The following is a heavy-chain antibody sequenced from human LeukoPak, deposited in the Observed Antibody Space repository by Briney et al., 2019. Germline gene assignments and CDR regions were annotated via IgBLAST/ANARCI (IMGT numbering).Heavy chain of an antibody. CDR2: IKSKTDGGTT. Sequence: GGSLRLSCAASGFTFSNAWMSWVRQAPGKGLEWVGRIKSKTDGGTTDYAAPVKGRFTISRDDSKNTLYLQMNSLRAEDTAVYYCAKDPTRLGYCSGGSCYADFDYWGQGTLVTVSS. CDR3: AKDPTRLGYCSGGSCYADFDY. J-gene: IGHJ4*02. V-gene: IGHV3-15*01. D-gene: IGHD2-15*01. CDR1: GFTFSNAW.